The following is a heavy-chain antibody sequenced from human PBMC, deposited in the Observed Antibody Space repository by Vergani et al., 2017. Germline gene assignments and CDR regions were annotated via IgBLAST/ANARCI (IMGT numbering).Heavy chain of an antibody. V-gene: IGHV3-23*01. Sequence: EVHLLESGGGLIQPGGSLRISCAASGFTFDNYAMTWVRQAPGKGLQWVSGISASGAPTYYADSVKGRVTISRDNSKNTLYLQMNSLRVEDTAVYYCAKVGRSEVACTFGAFDIWGQGTMVTVSS. J-gene: IGHJ3*02. CDR3: AKVGRSEVACTFGAFDI. CDR1: GFTFDNYA. CDR2: ISASGAPT. D-gene: IGHD6-19*01.